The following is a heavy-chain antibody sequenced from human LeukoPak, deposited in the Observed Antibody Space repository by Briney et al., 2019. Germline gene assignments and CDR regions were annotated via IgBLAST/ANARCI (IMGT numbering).Heavy chain of an antibody. CDR1: GYTFTGYY. D-gene: IGHD3-3*01. V-gene: IGHV1-2*02. J-gene: IGHJ4*02. Sequence: ASVKVSCKASGYTFTGYYMHWVRQALGQGLEWMGWINPNSGGTNYAQKFQGRVTMTRDTSISTAYMELSRLRSDDTAVYYCARGLRLLEWLLFDYWGQGTLVTVSS. CDR2: INPNSGGT. CDR3: ARGLRLLEWLLFDY.